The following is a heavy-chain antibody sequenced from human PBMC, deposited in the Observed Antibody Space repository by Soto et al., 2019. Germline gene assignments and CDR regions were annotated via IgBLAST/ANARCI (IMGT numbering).Heavy chain of an antibody. J-gene: IGHJ4*02. D-gene: IGHD3-10*01. CDR2: IYYSGST. CDR1: GGSISSGGYY. CDR3: ARVYYGSGSYYIPHFDY. Sequence: PSETLSLTCTVSGGSISSGGYYWSWIRQHPGKGLEWIGYIYYSGSTYYNPSLKSRVTISVDTPKNQFSLKLSSVTAADTAVYYCARVYYGSGSYYIPHFDYWGQGTLVTVSS. V-gene: IGHV4-31*03.